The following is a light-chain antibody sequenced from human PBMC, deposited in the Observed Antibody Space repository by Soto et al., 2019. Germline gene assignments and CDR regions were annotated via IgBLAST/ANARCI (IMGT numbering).Light chain of an antibody. Sequence: EIHMRHSPSSLSASVLYRVTIACQASHNIYNYLNWYHQKPGKAPKLLIFDASNLETGVPSRFSGSGSRTHFSLTINNLQPEDVGTYFCQHYDNLPLTFGGGTKVDIK. CDR1: HNIYNY. CDR2: DAS. J-gene: IGKJ4*01. CDR3: QHYDNLPLT. V-gene: IGKV1-33*01.